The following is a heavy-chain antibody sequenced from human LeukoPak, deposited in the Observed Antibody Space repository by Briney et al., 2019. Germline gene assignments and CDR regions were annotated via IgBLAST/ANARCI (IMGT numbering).Heavy chain of an antibody. V-gene: IGHV3-11*04. CDR3: AKEGVGASHFDY. CDR1: GFTFSDYY. J-gene: IGHJ4*02. D-gene: IGHD1-26*01. CDR2: ISSSGSTI. Sequence: GGSLRLSCAASGFTFSDYYMSWIRQAPGKGLEWVSYISSSGSTIYYADSVKGRFTISRDNSKNTLYLQMNSLRAEDTAVYYCAKEGVGASHFDYWGQGTLVTVSS.